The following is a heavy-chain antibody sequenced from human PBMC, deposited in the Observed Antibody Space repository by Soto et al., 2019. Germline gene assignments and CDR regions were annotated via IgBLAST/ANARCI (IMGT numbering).Heavy chain of an antibody. V-gene: IGHV1-18*01. Sequence: QVQLVQSGAEVKKPGASVKVSCKASGYAFTSYGISWVRQAPGQGLEWMGWISAYNGNTNYAQKLQGRVTMTTDTSTSTAYMELRSLRSDDTAVYYCARVTYYDILTGYYPTYYYYGMDVWGQGTTVTVSS. CDR3: ARVTYYDILTGYYPTYYYYGMDV. J-gene: IGHJ6*02. CDR1: GYAFTSYG. D-gene: IGHD3-9*01. CDR2: ISAYNGNT.